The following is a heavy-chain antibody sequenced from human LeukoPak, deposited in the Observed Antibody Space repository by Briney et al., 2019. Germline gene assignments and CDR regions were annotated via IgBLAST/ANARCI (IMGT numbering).Heavy chain of an antibody. V-gene: IGHV1-8*01. D-gene: IGHD6-19*01. CDR3: ARSLRGWYKDY. J-gene: IGHJ4*02. CDR1: GYTFINYD. CDR2: MNPNSGNT. Sequence: GASVKVSCKASGYTFINYDINWVRQATGQGLEWMGWMNPNSGNTAYAQKFQGRVTMTRDTSISTIYMELSSLRSEDTAVYYCARSLRGWYKDYWGQGTLVTVSS.